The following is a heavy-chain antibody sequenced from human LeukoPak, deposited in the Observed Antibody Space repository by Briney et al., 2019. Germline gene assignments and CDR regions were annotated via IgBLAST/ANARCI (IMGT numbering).Heavy chain of an antibody. Sequence: SETLSLPCSVSGGSISSSGYHWGWIRPPQGKGLEWIGTIQYSGRTYYNPSLKSRDTISVDTSKSQFSLKLSSRAAADTAVYYCARRGISASGSVWFDPWGQGTLVTVSS. D-gene: IGHD6-13*01. V-gene: IGHV4-39*01. CDR2: IQYSGRT. J-gene: IGHJ5*02. CDR3: ARRGISASGSVWFDP. CDR1: GGSISSSGYH.